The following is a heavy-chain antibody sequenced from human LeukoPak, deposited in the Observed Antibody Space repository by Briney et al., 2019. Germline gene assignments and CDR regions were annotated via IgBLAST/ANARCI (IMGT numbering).Heavy chain of an antibody. J-gene: IGHJ4*01. CDR1: GYSFSTYW. D-gene: IGHD1-26*01. V-gene: IGHV5-51*01. CDR3: ARHSLVGATRSYFDY. CDR2: IYPGDSDT. Sequence: GESLKISCKGSGYSFSTYWIAWVRQMPGKGLEWMGVIYPGDSDTRYSPSFQGQVTISADKSISTAYLQWSSLKASDNAVYYCARHSLVGATRSYFDYWGRGTLVTVSS.